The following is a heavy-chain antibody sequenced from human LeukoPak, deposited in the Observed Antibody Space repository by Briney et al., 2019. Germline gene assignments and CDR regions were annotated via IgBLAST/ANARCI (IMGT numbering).Heavy chain of an antibody. D-gene: IGHD1-26*01. V-gene: IGHV3-11*04. CDR2: ISSIGSTI. J-gene: IGHJ4*02. CDR1: GFTFSDYY. Sequence: GGSLRLSCAASGFTFSDYYMSWIRQAPGKGLEWVSSISSIGSTIYYADSVKGRFTISRDNAKNSLYLQMNSLRVEDTAVYYCARDLGATIFDFDYWGQGTLVTVSS. CDR3: ARDLGATIFDFDY.